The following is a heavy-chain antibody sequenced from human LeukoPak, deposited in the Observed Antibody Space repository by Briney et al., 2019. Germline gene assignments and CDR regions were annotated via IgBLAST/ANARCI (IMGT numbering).Heavy chain of an antibody. CDR2: IWYDGSNK. J-gene: IGHJ5*02. CDR3: AKEVEGYFDP. D-gene: IGHD5-18*01. CDR1: GFTFSSYG. Sequence: GRSLRLSCAASGFTFSSYGMHWVRQAPGKGLEWVAVIWYDGSNKYYADSVKGRFTISRDNSKNTLYLQMNSLRAEDTAVYYCAKEVEGYFDPWGQGTLVTVSS. V-gene: IGHV3-33*06.